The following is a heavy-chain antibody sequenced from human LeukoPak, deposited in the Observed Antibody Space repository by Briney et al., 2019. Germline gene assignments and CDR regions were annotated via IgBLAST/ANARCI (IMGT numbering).Heavy chain of an antibody. Sequence: GGSLRLSCAASGFTFSSYAIHWVRQAPGKGLEWVAVISYDGSNKYYADSVKGRFTISRDNSKNTLYLQMNSLRAEDTAVYFCAKVTTPYYYSALDYWGQGILVTVSS. CDR3: AKVTTPYYYSALDY. V-gene: IGHV3-30*04. CDR2: ISYDGSNK. CDR1: GFTFSSYA. J-gene: IGHJ4*02. D-gene: IGHD3-22*01.